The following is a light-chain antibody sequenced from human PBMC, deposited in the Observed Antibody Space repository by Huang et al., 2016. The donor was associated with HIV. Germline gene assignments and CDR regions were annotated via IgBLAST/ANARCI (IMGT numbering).Light chain of an antibody. J-gene: IGKJ4*01. CDR1: QAVAGH. CDR2: DAS. V-gene: IGKV3-11*01. CDR3: QQRTQWLS. Sequence: IVLTQSPATLSTYLGENRTLSCRASQAVAGHIAWYQQRPGQAPRLLIYDASYRAAGISDRVTGSGSGTEFTLTITSLEPDDVAIYYCQQRTQWLSFGGGTKVQIK.